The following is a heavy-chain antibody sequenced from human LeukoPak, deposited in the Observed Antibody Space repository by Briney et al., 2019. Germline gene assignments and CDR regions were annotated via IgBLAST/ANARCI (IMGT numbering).Heavy chain of an antibody. CDR3: ARPTYYYGSGSYYTGSYYFDY. J-gene: IGHJ4*02. CDR2: INHSGST. CDR1: GGSFSGYY. V-gene: IGHV4-34*01. Sequence: PSETLSLTCAVYGGSFSGYYWSWIRQPPGKGLEWIGEINHSGSTNYNPSLKSRVTISVDTSKNQFSLKLSSVTAADTAVYYCARPTYYYGSGSYYTGSYYFDYWGQGTLVTVSS. D-gene: IGHD3-10*01.